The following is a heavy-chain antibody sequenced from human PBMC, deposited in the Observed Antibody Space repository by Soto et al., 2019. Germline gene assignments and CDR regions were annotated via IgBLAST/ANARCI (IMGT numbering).Heavy chain of an antibody. CDR2: IYYSGST. J-gene: IGHJ3*02. CDR3: ATAITMIVVSGAFDI. CDR1: GGSISSSSYY. D-gene: IGHD3-22*01. Sequence: PSETLSLTCTVSGGSISSSSYYWGWIRQPPGKGLEWIGSIYYSGSTYYNPSLKSRVTISVDTSKNQFSLKLSSVTAADTAVYYCATAITMIVVSGAFDIWGQGTMVTVSS. V-gene: IGHV4-39*01.